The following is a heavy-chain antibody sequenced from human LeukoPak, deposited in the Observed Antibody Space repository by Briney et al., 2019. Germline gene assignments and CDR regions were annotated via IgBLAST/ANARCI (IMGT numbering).Heavy chain of an antibody. CDR3: AKDGYNQGFDY. V-gene: IGHV3-30*18. J-gene: IGHJ4*02. CDR2: ISYDGSNK. D-gene: IGHD5-24*01. Sequence: QPGGSLRLSCAASGFTFSSYGMHWVRQAPGKGLVCVAVISYDGSNKYYADSVKGRFTISRDNSKNTLYLQRNSLRAEDTAVYYCAKDGYNQGFDYWGQGTLVTVSS. CDR1: GFTFSSYG.